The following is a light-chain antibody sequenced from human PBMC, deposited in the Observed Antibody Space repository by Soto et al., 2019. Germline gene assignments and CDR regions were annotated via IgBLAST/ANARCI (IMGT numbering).Light chain of an antibody. V-gene: IGKV1-5*01. Sequence: DIQMTQSPSTLSASVGDRVTITCRASQSIGRFLAWYQHQPGKTPKLLIYDASTLESGVPSRFSGTGSGTEFTFSITSLQPENYGTYYCQQCYMGWTFGQETKVDFK. J-gene: IGKJ1*01. CDR1: QSIGRF. CDR2: DAS. CDR3: QQCYMGWT.